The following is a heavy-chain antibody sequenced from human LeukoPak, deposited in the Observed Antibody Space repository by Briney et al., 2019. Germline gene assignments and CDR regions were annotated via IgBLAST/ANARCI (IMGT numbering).Heavy chain of an antibody. CDR1: GESFRGYY. CDR3: AIDEYSSSY. D-gene: IGHD6-6*01. CDR2: IHRSGST. V-gene: IGHV4-34*01. J-gene: IGHJ4*02. Sequence: SETLSLTCAVSGESFRGYYWSWIRQPPGKAPEWIGEIHRSGSTNYNPSLKSRVTISVDTSKTQFSLKLNSVTAADTAVYYCAIDEYSSSYWGQGTLVTVSS.